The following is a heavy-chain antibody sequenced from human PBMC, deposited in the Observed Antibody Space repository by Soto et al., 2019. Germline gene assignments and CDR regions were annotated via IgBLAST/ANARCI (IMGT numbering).Heavy chain of an antibody. J-gene: IGHJ6*02. CDR1: GFTFSSYA. CDR2: ISGSGGST. V-gene: IGHV3-23*01. CDR3: AKGLRFLEWLLSPYYYYGMDV. Sequence: GSLRLSCAASGFTFSSYAMSWVRQAPGKGLEWVSAISGSGGSTYYADSVKGRFTISRDNSKNTLYLQMNSLRAEDTAVYYCAKGLRFLEWLLSPYYYYGMDVWGQGTTVTVSS. D-gene: IGHD3-3*01.